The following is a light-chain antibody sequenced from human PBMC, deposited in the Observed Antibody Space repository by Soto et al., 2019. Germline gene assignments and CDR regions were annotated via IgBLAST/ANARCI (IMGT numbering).Light chain of an antibody. CDR1: SSDVGGYNY. Sequence: QSALTQPRSVSGSPGQSVTISFTGTSSDVGGYNYVSWYQQYPGKAPKLMIYDVTKRPSGVPDRFSASKSGNTASLTISGLQADDEADYYCCSYAGRRVVFGGGTKLTVL. V-gene: IGLV2-11*01. CDR3: CSYAGRRVV. J-gene: IGLJ2*01. CDR2: DVT.